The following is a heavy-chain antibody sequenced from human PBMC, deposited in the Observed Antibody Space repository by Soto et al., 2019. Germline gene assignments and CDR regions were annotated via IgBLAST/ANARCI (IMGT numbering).Heavy chain of an antibody. Sequence: QVQLVESGGGVVQPGRSLRLSCAASGFTFSSYGMHWVRQAPGKGLEWVAVIWYDGSNKYYADSVKGRFTISRDDSKNTLYLQMNSLRAEDTAVYYCARDLWRLDYWGQGTLVTVSS. CDR3: ARDLWRLDY. D-gene: IGHD3-10*01. CDR2: IWYDGSNK. CDR1: GFTFSSYG. V-gene: IGHV3-33*01. J-gene: IGHJ4*02.